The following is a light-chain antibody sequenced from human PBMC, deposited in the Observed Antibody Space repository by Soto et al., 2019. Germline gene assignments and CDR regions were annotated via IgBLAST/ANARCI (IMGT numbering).Light chain of an antibody. Sequence: QSSLTQPASVSGSPGQSITISCTGTSSDVGAYNYVSWYQQYPGKAPKVMIFEVSHRPSGVSNRFSGSKSGNTASLTISGLQADDEADYYCISYTSSGIYGFGNGTKVTVL. J-gene: IGLJ1*01. CDR2: EVS. CDR3: ISYTSSGIYG. V-gene: IGLV2-14*01. CDR1: SSDVGAYNY.